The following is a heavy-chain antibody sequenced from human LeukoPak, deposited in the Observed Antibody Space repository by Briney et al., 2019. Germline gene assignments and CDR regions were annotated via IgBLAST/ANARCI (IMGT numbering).Heavy chain of an antibody. Sequence: PGGSLRLSYAASGLIFSSAWMHWVRQTPGEGLVWISRIKSDGTATYADSVRGRFTISRDNAKNTLYLQMNNLRADDTGIYYCARDGSYKLDYWGQGALVTVSS. J-gene: IGHJ4*02. CDR1: GLIFSSAW. D-gene: IGHD1-26*01. CDR2: IKSDGTA. CDR3: ARDGSYKLDY. V-gene: IGHV3-74*01.